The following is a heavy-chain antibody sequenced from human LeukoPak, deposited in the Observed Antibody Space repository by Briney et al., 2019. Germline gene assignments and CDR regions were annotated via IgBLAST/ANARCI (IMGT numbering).Heavy chain of an antibody. CDR3: ARGPDFYDSSGYYPI. CDR1: GGSISRSTYY. J-gene: IGHJ4*02. V-gene: IGHV4-39*07. D-gene: IGHD3-22*01. CDR2: IYYTGTT. Sequence: SETLSLTCTVSGGSISRSTYYWGWIRQPPGKGLEWIANIYYTGTTLYNPSLKSRVTISVDTSENQFSLKLSSVTAADTAVYYCARGPDFYDSSGYYPIWGQGTLVTVSS.